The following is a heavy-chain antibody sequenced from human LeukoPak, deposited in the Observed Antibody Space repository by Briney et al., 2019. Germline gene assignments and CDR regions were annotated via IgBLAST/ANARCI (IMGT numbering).Heavy chain of an antibody. CDR3: ARSKVSLDAFDI. CDR2: ISAYNGNT. Sequence: ASVKVSCKASGYSFTNFDISWVRQAPGQGLEWMGWISAYNGNTNYAQKLQGRVTMTTDTSTSTAYMELRSLRSDDTAVYYCARSKVSLDAFDIWGQGTMVTVSS. D-gene: IGHD1-14*01. V-gene: IGHV1-18*01. J-gene: IGHJ3*02. CDR1: GYSFTNFD.